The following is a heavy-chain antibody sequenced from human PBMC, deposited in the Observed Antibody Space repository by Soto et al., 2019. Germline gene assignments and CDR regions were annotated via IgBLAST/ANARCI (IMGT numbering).Heavy chain of an antibody. Sequence: PSETLSLTCTVSGGSISSGGYYWSWIRQHSGKGLEWIGYIYYSGSTYYNPSLKSRVTISVDTSKNQFSLKLSSVTAADTAVYYCARDWSNYYDSSGYYGDAFDIWGQGTMVTVSS. CDR2: IYYSGST. D-gene: IGHD3-22*01. CDR1: GGSISSGGYY. V-gene: IGHV4-31*03. J-gene: IGHJ3*02. CDR3: ARDWSNYYDSSGYYGDAFDI.